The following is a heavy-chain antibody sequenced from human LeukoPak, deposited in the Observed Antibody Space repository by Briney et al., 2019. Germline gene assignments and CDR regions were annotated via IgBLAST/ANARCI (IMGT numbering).Heavy chain of an antibody. V-gene: IGHV3-21*01. J-gene: IGHJ6*03. CDR1: GFTFSSYS. CDR2: ISSSSSYI. D-gene: IGHD6-6*01. Sequence: QPGGSLRLSCAASGFTFSSYSMNWVRQAPGKGLEWVSSISSSSSYIYYADSVKGRFTISGDNAKNSLYLQMNSLRAEDTAVYYCARDSTYSSSPSATPYYYYYYMDVWGKGTTVTVSS. CDR3: ARDSTYSSSPSATPYYYYYYMDV.